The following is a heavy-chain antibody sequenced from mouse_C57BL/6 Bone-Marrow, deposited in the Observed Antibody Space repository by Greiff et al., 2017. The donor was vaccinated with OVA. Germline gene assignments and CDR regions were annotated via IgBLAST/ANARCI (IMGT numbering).Heavy chain of an antibody. J-gene: IGHJ4*01. CDR1: GYTFTDYY. D-gene: IGHD1-1*01. V-gene: IGHV1-75*01. Sequence: VQLQQSGPELVKPGASVKISCKASGYTFTDYYINWVKQRPGQGLEWIGWIFPGSGSTYYNEKFKGKATLTVDKSSSTAYMLLSSLTSEDSAVYFCGREYYGSSPYAMDYWGQGTSVTVSS. CDR3: GREYYGSSPYAMDY. CDR2: IFPGSGST.